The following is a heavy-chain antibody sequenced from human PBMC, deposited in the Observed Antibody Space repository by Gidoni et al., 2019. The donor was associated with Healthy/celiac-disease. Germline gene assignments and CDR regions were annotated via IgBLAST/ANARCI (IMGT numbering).Heavy chain of an antibody. CDR3: TTGLELPPYYYGMDV. D-gene: IGHD1-7*01. J-gene: IGHJ6*02. CDR1: GFTFSNAW. V-gene: IGHV3-15*01. CDR2: IKSKTDGGTT. Sequence: EVQLVESGGGLVKPGGSLRLSCAASGFTFSNAWMSWVRQAPGKGLEWVGRIKSKTDGGTTDYAAPVKGRFTISRDDSKNTLYLQMNSLKTEDTAVYYCTTGLELPPYYYGMDVWGQGTTVTVSS.